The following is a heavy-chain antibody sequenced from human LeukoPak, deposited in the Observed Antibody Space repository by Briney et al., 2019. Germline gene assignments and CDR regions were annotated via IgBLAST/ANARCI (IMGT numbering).Heavy chain of an antibody. CDR2: TNSDETTI. CDR3: ARDGSWGIFGVVPQPPDY. J-gene: IGHJ4*02. D-gene: IGHD3-3*01. V-gene: IGHV3-74*01. Sequence: GGSLRLSCAASGFTFSSHWMHWVRQAPGKGLVWVSRTNSDETTIDYADSVKGRFTISRDNVRNTVYLQMNSLRAEDTAVYYCARDGSWGIFGVVPQPPDYWGQGTLVTVSS. CDR1: GFTFSSHW.